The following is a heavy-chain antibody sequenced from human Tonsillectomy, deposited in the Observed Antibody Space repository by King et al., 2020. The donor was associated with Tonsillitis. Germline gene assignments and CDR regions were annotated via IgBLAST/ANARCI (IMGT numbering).Heavy chain of an antibody. D-gene: IGHD1-26*01. V-gene: IGHV3-7*01. Sequence: QLVQSGGGLVQPGGSLRLSCAASGFTFSSYWMSWVRQVPGKGLEWVANIKQDGSEKNYVDSEKGRFTISRDNAKNSLYLQMNSLRAEDTAVFYCARLSGSYSPDVFDIWGQGTMVTVSS. J-gene: IGHJ3*02. CDR1: GFTFSSYW. CDR2: IKQDGSEK. CDR3: ARLSGSYSPDVFDI.